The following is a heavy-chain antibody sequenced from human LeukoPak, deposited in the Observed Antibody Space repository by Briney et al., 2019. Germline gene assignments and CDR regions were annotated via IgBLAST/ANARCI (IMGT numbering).Heavy chain of an antibody. CDR3: ARGVINSPPGSV. D-gene: IGHD2/OR15-2a*01. V-gene: IGHV4-34*01. CDR2: VNHSGST. Sequence: SGTLSLTCAVYGGSFSGYYWSWIRQPPGKGVEWIGEVNHSGSTNYNPSLKSRVTISLDMSNNQFSLKLSSVTAADTAVYYCARGVINSPPGSVWGQGTLVTVSA. J-gene: IGHJ1*01. CDR1: GGSFSGYY.